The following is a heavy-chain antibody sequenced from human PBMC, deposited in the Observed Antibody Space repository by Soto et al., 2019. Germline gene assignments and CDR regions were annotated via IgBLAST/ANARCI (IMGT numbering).Heavy chain of an antibody. Sequence: AETLSLTCTVSGGSISSYYWSWIRQPPGKGLEWIGYIYYSGSTNYNPSLKSRVTISVDTSKNQFSLKLSSVTAADTAVYYCARIRAAFDIWGQGTMVTVSS. J-gene: IGHJ3*02. V-gene: IGHV4-59*01. CDR2: IYYSGST. CDR3: ARIRAAFDI. CDR1: GGSISSYY.